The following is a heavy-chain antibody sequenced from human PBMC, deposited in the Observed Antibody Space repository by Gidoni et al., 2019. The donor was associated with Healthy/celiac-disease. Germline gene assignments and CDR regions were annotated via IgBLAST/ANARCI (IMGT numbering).Heavy chain of an antibody. V-gene: IGHV3-30-3*01. CDR1: GFTFSSYA. J-gene: IGHJ6*02. CDR3: AWDTAMVYGMDV. CDR2: ISYDGSNK. Sequence: QVQLVESGGGVVQPGRSLRLSCAASGFTFSSYAMHWVRQAPGKGLEWVAVISYDGSNKYYADSVKGRFTISRDNSKNTLYLQMNSLRAEDTAVYYCAWDTAMVYGMDVWGQGTTVTVSS. D-gene: IGHD5-18*01.